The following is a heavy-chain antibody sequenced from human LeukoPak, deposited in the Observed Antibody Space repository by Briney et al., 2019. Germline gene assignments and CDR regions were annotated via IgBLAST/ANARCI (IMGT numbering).Heavy chain of an antibody. D-gene: IGHD4-23*01. CDR1: GGSLSSSNYY. CDR3: ARRLTVDKYYFDD. Sequence: SETLSLTCTVSGGSLSSSNYYWGWNRQPPGKGLEWIVSIYYSGGIYYNPSLKSRVTISVDTSKNQFSLKLSSVTAADTAVYYCARRLTVDKYYFDDWGQGTLVTASS. V-gene: IGHV4-39*07. J-gene: IGHJ4*02. CDR2: IYYSGGI.